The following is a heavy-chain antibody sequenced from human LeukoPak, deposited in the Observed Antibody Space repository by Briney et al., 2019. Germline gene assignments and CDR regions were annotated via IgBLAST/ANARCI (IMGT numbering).Heavy chain of an antibody. CDR3: ARVSDWFSVYYFDS. Sequence: KPSETLSLTCTVSGGSISSSSYYWGWIRQPPGKGLEWIGSIYYSGSTYYNPSLKSRITISLDASKNQFSLKLRSVTAADTAVYFCARVSDWFSVYYFDSWGQGTLVAVSS. V-gene: IGHV4-39*07. D-gene: IGHD3-9*01. J-gene: IGHJ4*02. CDR2: IYYSGST. CDR1: GGSISSSSYY.